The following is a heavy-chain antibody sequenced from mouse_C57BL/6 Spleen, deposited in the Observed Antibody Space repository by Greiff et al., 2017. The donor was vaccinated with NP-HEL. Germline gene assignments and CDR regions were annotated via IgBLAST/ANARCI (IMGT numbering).Heavy chain of an antibody. CDR2: IWAGGST. J-gene: IGHJ2*01. V-gene: IGHV2-9*02. CDR1: GYSLTRYG. Sequence: QVQLKESGPGLVAPSPSLSITCTVYGYSLTRYGVHWVRQPPGKGLEWLGLIWAGGSTNYNWALMSRLSISIDNSKSLVFLIMNSLQTDETALYYCARSKYLARYWGQGTTLTVSS. CDR3: ARSKYLARY. D-gene: IGHD5-1*01.